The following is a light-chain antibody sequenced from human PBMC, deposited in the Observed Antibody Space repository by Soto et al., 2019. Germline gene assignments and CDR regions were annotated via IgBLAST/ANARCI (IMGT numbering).Light chain of an antibody. CDR1: QNIIDY. J-gene: IGKJ1*01. CDR2: RAS. Sequence: DIQVTQSPSSLSASVGDKVTITCRASQNIIDYLNWYQQRPGTPPKLLIYRASNLQSEVPSRFSGSGSGTDFSLTISSLQHEAFATYYCQQSYSLTRTFGQGTRV. V-gene: IGKV1-39*01. CDR3: QQSYSLTRT.